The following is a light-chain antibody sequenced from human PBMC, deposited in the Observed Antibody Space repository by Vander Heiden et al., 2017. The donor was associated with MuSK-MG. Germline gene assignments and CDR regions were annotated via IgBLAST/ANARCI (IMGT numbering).Light chain of an antibody. V-gene: IGLV2-14*01. CDR2: EVG. J-gene: IGLJ3*02. CDR1: SSDVGGYDH. CDR3: SSFTSSNTYV. Sequence: QSALTQPASVSGSPGQSITISCARTSSDVGGYDHVSWYQLHPGKAPKLMNYEVGNRPSGVSNRFSGSRSGYAASLTISGLQAEDEADYYYSSFTSSNTYVFGGGTKLTVL.